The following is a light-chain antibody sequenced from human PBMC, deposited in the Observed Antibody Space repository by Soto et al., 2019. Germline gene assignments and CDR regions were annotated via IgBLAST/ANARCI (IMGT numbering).Light chain of an antibody. CDR1: QSISTW. Sequence: DSQVTKSPSKKSPSVGAGHSITCRASQSISTWLAWYQQKPGKAPKLLIYKASTLESGVPSRFSGSRSGTEFTLTITSLQTDDFATYYCQQYDSSPLTVGGGTKVDIK. CDR2: KAS. CDR3: QQYDSSPLT. V-gene: IGKV1-5*03. J-gene: IGKJ4*01.